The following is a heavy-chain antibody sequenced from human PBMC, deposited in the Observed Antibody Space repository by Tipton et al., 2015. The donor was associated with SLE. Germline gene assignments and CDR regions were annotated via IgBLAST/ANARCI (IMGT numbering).Heavy chain of an antibody. D-gene: IGHD2-15*01. CDR1: GGSISSYY. V-gene: IGHV4-59*01. CDR3: ARAEGSWDAFDI. CDR2: IYYSGST. Sequence: TLSLTCTVSGGSISSYYWSWIRQPPGRGLDWIGYIYYSGSTNYNPSLKSRVTISVDTSKNQFSLKLSSVTAADTAVYYCARAEGSWDAFDIWGQGTMVTVS. J-gene: IGHJ3*02.